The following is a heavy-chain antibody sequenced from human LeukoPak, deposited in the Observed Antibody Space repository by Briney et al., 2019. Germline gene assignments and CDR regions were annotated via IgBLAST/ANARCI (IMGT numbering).Heavy chain of an antibody. J-gene: IGHJ6*03. D-gene: IGHD6-13*01. CDR2: MNPNSGNT. V-gene: IGHV1-8*01. CDR3: ARVPSEGIAAVTPYYYYYMDV. Sequence: ASVKVSCKASGYTFTSYDINWVRQATGQGLEWMGWMNPNSGNTGYAQKFQGRVTITRDTSASTAYMELSSLRSEDTAVYYCARVPSEGIAAVTPYYYYYMDVWGKGTTVTISS. CDR1: GYTFTSYD.